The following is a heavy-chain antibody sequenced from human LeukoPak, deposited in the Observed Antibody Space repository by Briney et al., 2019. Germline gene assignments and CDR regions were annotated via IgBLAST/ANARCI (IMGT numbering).Heavy chain of an antibody. CDR1: GGSFSGYY. V-gene: IGHV4-34*01. J-gene: IGHJ4*02. CDR3: ARCGYSYGYGY. CDR2: INHSGST. Sequence: SETLSLTCAVYGGSFSGYYWSWIRQPPGKGLEWIGEINHSGSTNYNPSLKSRVTISVDTSKNQFSLKLSSVTAADTAVYYCARCGYSYGYGYWGQGTLVTVSS. D-gene: IGHD5-18*01.